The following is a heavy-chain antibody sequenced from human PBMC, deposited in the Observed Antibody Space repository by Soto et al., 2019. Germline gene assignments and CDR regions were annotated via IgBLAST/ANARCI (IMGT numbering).Heavy chain of an antibody. D-gene: IGHD1-26*01. V-gene: IGHV3-20*01. Sequence: GGSLRLSCAASGFTFDDYGMSWVRQAPGKGLEWVSGINWNGGSTGYADSVKGRFTISRENAKNSLYLQMNSLRAEDTALYHCARAPQEHVGPNYYYMDVWGKGTTVTVSS. CDR2: INWNGGST. J-gene: IGHJ6*03. CDR1: GFTFDDYG. CDR3: ARAPQEHVGPNYYYMDV.